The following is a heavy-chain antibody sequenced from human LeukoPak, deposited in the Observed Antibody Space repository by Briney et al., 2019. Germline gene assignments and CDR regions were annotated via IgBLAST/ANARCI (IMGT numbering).Heavy chain of an antibody. CDR2: ISYDGSDK. D-gene: IGHD4/OR15-4a*01. Sequence: GRSLRLSCAVSGFTFRSHGMHWVRQAPGKGLEWVALISYDGSDKYYADSVKGRFTISRDNSKNTLYLQMNSLRAEDTAVYYCARRAGAYSHPYDYWGQGTLVTVSS. V-gene: IGHV3-30*03. CDR3: ARRAGAYSHPYDY. J-gene: IGHJ4*02. CDR1: GFTFRSHG.